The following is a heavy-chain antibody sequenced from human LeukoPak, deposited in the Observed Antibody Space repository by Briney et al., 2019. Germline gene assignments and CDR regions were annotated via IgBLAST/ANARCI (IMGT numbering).Heavy chain of an antibody. J-gene: IGHJ5*02. V-gene: IGHV1-46*01. Sequence: APVKVSCKTSGYTFTSYYMHWVRQAPGQGLEWMGIINPSGGSTSYAQKFQGRVTMTRDTSISTAYMELSRLRSDDTAVYYCAREVDSTPGKSRFDPWGQGTLVTVSS. CDR3: AREVDSTPGKSRFDP. CDR2: INPSGGST. D-gene: IGHD4-23*01. CDR1: GYTFTSYY.